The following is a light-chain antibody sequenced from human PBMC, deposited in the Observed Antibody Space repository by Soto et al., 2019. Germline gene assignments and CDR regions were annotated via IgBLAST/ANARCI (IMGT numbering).Light chain of an antibody. CDR1: QIIDNW. J-gene: IGKJ4*01. CDR3: QEYNSY. CDR2: RAS. V-gene: IGKV1-5*03. Sequence: DIHMTQSPYTLSASVGDRVTITCRTGQIIDNWLAWYQQKPGKPPKLLIYRASSLETGVPSRFSGSGSWTEFTLTISNLQPDDSSTYYCQEYNSYFGGGTKLEIK.